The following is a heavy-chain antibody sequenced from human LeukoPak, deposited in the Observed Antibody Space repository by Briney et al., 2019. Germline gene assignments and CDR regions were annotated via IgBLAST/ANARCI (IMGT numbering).Heavy chain of an antibody. V-gene: IGHV4-34*01. D-gene: IGHD6-13*01. CDR3: ARRGSWSYYYAMDV. CDR2: IRHSGST. Sequence: SETLSLTCDVSGGSFNDYYWSWIRQPPGKGLEWIGEIRHSGSTNYNPSLKSRVTMSVDTSKNQFSLKLSSVTAGDTAVYYCARRGSWSYYYAMDVWGQGTTVAVSS. J-gene: IGHJ6*02. CDR1: GGSFNDYY.